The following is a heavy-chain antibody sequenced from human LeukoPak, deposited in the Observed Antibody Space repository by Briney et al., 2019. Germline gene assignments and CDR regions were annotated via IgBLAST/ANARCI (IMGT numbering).Heavy chain of an antibody. J-gene: IGHJ3*02. Sequence: GESLKISCKGSGYSFTSYWIGWVRQMPGKGLEWMGIIYPGDSDTRYSPSFQGQVTISADKSISTAYLQWSSLRAEDTAVYYCAIRGSYYVGAFDIWGQGTMVTVSS. CDR2: IYPGDSDT. CDR1: GYSFTSYW. D-gene: IGHD1-26*01. CDR3: AIRGSYYVGAFDI. V-gene: IGHV5-51*01.